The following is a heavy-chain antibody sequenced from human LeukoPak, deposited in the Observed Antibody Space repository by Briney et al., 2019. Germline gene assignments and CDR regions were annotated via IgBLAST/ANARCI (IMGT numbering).Heavy chain of an antibody. CDR3: AREYGYGDWYFDL. Sequence: QSSETLSLTCTVSGGSISSGSYYWSWIRQPAGKGLEWIGRIYTSGSTNYNPSLKSRVAISVDKSKNQFSLKLSPVTAADTAVYYCAREYGYGDWYFDLWGRGTLVTVSS. CDR1: GGSISSGSYY. J-gene: IGHJ2*01. D-gene: IGHD5-12*01. CDR2: IYTSGST. V-gene: IGHV4-61*02.